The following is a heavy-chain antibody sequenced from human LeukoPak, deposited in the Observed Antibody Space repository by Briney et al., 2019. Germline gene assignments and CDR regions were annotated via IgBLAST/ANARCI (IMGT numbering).Heavy chain of an antibody. J-gene: IGHJ4*02. CDR3: ARDHVLLWFGELLYDY. CDR2: INPNSGGT. CDR1: GYTFTGYY. D-gene: IGHD3-10*01. Sequence: ASVKVSCKASGYTFTGYYMHWVRQAPGQGLEWMGWINPNSGGTNYAQKFQGRVTMTRDTSISTAYMELSRLRPDDTAVYYCARDHVLLWFGELLYDYWGQGTLVTVSS. V-gene: IGHV1-2*02.